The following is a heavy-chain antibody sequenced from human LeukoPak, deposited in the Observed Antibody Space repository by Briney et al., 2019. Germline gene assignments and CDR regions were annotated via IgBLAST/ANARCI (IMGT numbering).Heavy chain of an antibody. CDR3: ARDPRSYYDSGSHYYYYGLDV. CDR1: GFTFSDYY. D-gene: IGHD3-10*01. Sequence: PGGSLRLSCAASGFTFSDYYMSWIRQAPGKGLEWVSYISSSSSYTNYADSVKGRFTISRDNAKNSLYLLMRSLRAEDTAVYYCARDPRSYYDSGSHYYYYGLDVWGQGTTVTVSS. V-gene: IGHV3-11*06. J-gene: IGHJ6*02. CDR2: ISSSSSYT.